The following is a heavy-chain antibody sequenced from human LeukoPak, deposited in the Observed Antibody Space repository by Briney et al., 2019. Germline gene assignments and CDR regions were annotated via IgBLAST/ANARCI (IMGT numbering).Heavy chain of an antibody. J-gene: IGHJ4*02. V-gene: IGHV1-69*05. CDR3: ARAMVRVVIRADY. CDR2: IIPIFGTA. CDR1: GGTFSSYA. D-gene: IGHD3-10*01. Sequence: SVKVSCKASGGTFSSYAISWVRQAPGQGLEWMGGIIPIFGTANYAQKFQGRVTITTDESTSTAYMELSSLRSEDTAVYYCARAMVRVVIRADYWGQGTLVTVSS.